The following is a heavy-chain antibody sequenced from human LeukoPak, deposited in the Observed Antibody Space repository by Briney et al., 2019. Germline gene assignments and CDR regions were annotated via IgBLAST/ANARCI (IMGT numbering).Heavy chain of an antibody. CDR3: ARDRRMYSSGWYVWFDP. V-gene: IGHV4-4*07. CDR1: GGSISSYY. D-gene: IGHD6-19*01. J-gene: IGHJ5*02. Sequence: SETLSLTCTVSGGSISSYYWSWIRQPAGKGLEWIGRIYTSGSTNYNPSLKSRVTMSVDTSKNQFSLKLSSVTAADTAVYYCARDRRMYSSGWYVWFDPWGQGTLVTVSS. CDR2: IYTSGST.